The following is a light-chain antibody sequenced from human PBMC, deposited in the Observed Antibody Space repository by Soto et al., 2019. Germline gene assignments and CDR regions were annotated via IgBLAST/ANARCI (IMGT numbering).Light chain of an antibody. J-gene: IGLJ2*01. CDR1: SSDVGGYNY. CDR2: DVS. CDR3: SSYTSSSSHVV. Sequence: QSVLTQPASVSGSPGQSITISCTGTSSDVGGYNYVSWYQQHPRKAPKLMIYDVSNRPSVVSNRFSGSKSGNTASLTISGLQAEDEADYYCSSYTSSSSHVVFGGGTKLTVL. V-gene: IGLV2-14*01.